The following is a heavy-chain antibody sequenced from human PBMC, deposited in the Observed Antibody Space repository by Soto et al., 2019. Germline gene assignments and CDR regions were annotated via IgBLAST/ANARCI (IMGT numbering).Heavy chain of an antibody. V-gene: IGHV4-4*02. CDR1: GGSISSSNW. CDR3: ARYRGGSTMVRGVIISYWYFDL. Sequence: PSETLSLTCAVSGGSISSSNWWSWVRPPPGKGLEWIGEIYHSGSTNYNPSLKSRVTISVDKSKNQFSLKRSSVTAADTAVYYCARYRGGSTMVRGVIISYWYFDLWGRGTLVT. D-gene: IGHD3-10*01. J-gene: IGHJ2*01. CDR2: IYHSGST.